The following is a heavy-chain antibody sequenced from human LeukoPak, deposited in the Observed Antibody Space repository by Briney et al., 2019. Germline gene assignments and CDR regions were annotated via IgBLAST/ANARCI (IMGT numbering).Heavy chain of an antibody. CDR2: ISNSGGSII. D-gene: IGHD3/OR15-3a*01. CDR1: GFTFSSYS. J-gene: IGHJ4*02. Sequence: GGSLRLSCAASGFTFSSYSMNWVRQAPGKGLEWVSHISNSGGSIIYYADSVEGRFTISRDNAGDSLYLQMNSLRVEDTAVYYCATSRTLDYWGQGTLVTVSS. V-gene: IGHV3-48*04. CDR3: ATSRTLDY.